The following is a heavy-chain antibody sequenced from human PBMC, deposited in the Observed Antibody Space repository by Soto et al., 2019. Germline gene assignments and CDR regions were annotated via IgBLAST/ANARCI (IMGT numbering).Heavy chain of an antibody. CDR2: ISGYKGDT. CDR3: ARIEYCSGGNCYSAFDI. Sequence: VQSGAEVKKPGASVKVSCKASGDTFISSGISWVRQAPGQGLEWMGWISGYKGDTNYAQKFQGRVTLTTDTSTSTAYMELRSLTPGEPAIYYCARIEYCSGGNCYSAFDIWGQGTLVTVSS. J-gene: IGHJ3*02. CDR1: GDTFISSG. V-gene: IGHV1-18*01. D-gene: IGHD2-15*01.